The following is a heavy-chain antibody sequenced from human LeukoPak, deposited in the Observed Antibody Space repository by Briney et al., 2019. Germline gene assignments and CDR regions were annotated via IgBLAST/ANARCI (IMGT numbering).Heavy chain of an antibody. V-gene: IGHV4-39*07. CDR3: ARERFRGSNAFDI. CDR2: IYYSGVS. Sequence: SETLSLTCTVSGGSIISSSFWWGWIRQPPGKGLEWIGSIYYSGVSYYNTSLKSRVTISVDTSKNQFSLNLSSVTAADTAVYYCARERFRGSNAFDIWGQGTMVTVSS. D-gene: IGHD3-10*01. J-gene: IGHJ3*02. CDR1: GGSIISSSFW.